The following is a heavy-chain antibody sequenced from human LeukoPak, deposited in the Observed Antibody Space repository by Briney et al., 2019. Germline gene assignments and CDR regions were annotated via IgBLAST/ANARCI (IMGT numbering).Heavy chain of an antibody. CDR1: GFTFSSYA. CDR3: TRVGYIDEGIDY. CDR2: IKQDGSKK. V-gene: IGHV3-7*04. D-gene: IGHD5-24*01. Sequence: PGGSLRLSCVASGFTFSSYAVSWVRQAPGKGLEWVANIKQDGSKKSYVDSVKGRFTISRDNAKNSLYLQMNSLRAEDTAIYYCTRVGYIDEGIDYWGQGTLVTVSS. J-gene: IGHJ4*02.